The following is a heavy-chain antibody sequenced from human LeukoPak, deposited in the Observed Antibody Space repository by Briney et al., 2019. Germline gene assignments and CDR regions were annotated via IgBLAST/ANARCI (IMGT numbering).Heavy chain of an antibody. CDR3: TTDSYGSGSPIDYYYYGMDV. CDR1: GFTFSNAW. V-gene: IGHV3-15*07. CDR2: IKSKTDGGTT. Sequence: PGGSLRLSCAASGFTFSNAWMNWVRQAPGKGLEWVGRIKSKTDGGTTDYAAPVKGRFTISRDDSKNTLYLQMNCLKTEDTAVYYCTTDSYGSGSPIDYYYYGMDVWGQGTTVTVSS. J-gene: IGHJ6*02. D-gene: IGHD3-10*01.